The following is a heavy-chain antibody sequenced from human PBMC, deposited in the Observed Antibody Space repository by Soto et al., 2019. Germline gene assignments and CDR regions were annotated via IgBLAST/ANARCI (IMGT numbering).Heavy chain of an antibody. J-gene: IGHJ4*02. CDR2: FDPEDGET. CDR3: ATRKYCSGGSCVGIDY. D-gene: IGHD2-15*01. V-gene: IGHV1-24*01. CDR1: GYTLTELS. Sequence: ASVKVSCKVSGYTLTELSMHWVRQAPGKGLEWMGGFDPEDGETIYAQKFQGRVTMTEDTSTDTAYMELSSLRSEDTAVYYCATRKYCSGGSCVGIDYWGQGTLVTVS.